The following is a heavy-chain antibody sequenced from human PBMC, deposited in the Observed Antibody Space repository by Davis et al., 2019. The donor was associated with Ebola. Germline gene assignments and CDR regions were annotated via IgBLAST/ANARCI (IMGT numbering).Heavy chain of an antibody. J-gene: IGHJ2*01. CDR1: GFTFSSYG. CDR3: AREELASGTLGDL. Sequence: GESLKISCAASGFTFSSYGMHWVRQAPGKGLEWVAVIWYDGSNKYYADSVKGRFTISRDNSKNTLYLQMNSLRAEDTAVYYCAREELASGTLGDLWGRGTLVTVSS. V-gene: IGHV3-33*01. CDR2: IWYDGSNK. D-gene: IGHD3-3*02.